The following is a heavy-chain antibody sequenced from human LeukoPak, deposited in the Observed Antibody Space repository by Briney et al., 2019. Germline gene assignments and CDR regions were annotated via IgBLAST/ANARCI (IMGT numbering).Heavy chain of an antibody. Sequence: GGSLRLSCAASGFTFSSYWMSWVRQAPGKGLEWVANIKQDGSEKYYVDSVKGRFTISRDNAKNSLYLQMSSLRAEDTAVYYCARDKRWLQWGFDYWGQGTLVTVSS. CDR1: GFTFSSYW. V-gene: IGHV3-7*01. D-gene: IGHD5-24*01. CDR3: ARDKRWLQWGFDY. CDR2: IKQDGSEK. J-gene: IGHJ4*02.